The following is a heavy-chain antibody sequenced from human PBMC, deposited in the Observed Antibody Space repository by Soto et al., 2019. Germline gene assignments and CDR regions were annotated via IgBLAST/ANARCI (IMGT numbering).Heavy chain of an antibody. J-gene: IGHJ4*02. V-gene: IGHV4-4*02. CDR1: GGSFTSNNW. D-gene: IGHD1-7*01. Sequence: LSLPCAVSGGSFTSNNWWTWVRQPPGQGLEWIGEIYRTGSTNYNPSLKSRVTISLDKSENQFSLKVTSLTAADTAVYYCASRDPGTSVDYWGQGTLVTVSS. CDR2: IYRTGST. CDR3: ASRDPGTSVDY.